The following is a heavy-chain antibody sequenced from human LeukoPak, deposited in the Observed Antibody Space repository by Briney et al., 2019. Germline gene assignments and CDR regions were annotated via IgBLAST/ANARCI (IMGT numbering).Heavy chain of an antibody. Sequence: PSGTLSLTCGVSGGSISSTNWWTWVRQPPGEGLEWIGEVHLSGRTNYNPSLESRVTMSVDMSGNHISLKLTSVTAADTAVYHCAREGGPYRPLDYSGQGTLVTVSS. CDR2: VHLSGRT. V-gene: IGHV4-4*02. CDR3: AREGGPYRPLDY. CDR1: GGSISSTNW. J-gene: IGHJ4*02.